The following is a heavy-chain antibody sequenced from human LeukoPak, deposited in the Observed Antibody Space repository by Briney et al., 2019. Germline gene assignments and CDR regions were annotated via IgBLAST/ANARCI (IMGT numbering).Heavy chain of an antibody. CDR3: ASRAGIAARLAAPFGP. J-gene: IGHJ5*02. CDR2: IYYSGST. Sequence: PSETLSLTCTVSGGSISSSSYYWGWIRQPPGKGLEWIGSIYYSGSTYYNPSLKSRVTISVDTSKNQFSLKLSSVTAADTAVYYCASRAGIAARLAAPFGPWGQGTLVTVSS. D-gene: IGHD6-13*01. CDR1: GGSISSSSYY. V-gene: IGHV4-39*07.